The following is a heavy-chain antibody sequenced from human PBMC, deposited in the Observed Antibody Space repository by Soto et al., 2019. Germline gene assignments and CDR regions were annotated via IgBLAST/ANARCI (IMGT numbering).Heavy chain of an antibody. Sequence: GASVKVSCKASGYTFTSYGITWVRQAPGQGLEWMGWISAYNGDTNYAQKFQGRVTMTADRSTSTAHMELRSLRSDDTAVYYCARGSPYCSGGNCYYFMDVWGKGTTVTV. D-gene: IGHD2-15*01. V-gene: IGHV1-18*01. CDR3: ARGSPYCSGGNCYYFMDV. J-gene: IGHJ6*03. CDR2: ISAYNGDT. CDR1: GYTFTSYG.